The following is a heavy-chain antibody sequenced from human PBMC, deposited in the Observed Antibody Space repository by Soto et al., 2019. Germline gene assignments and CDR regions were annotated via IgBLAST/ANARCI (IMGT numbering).Heavy chain of an antibody. CDR3: ATRGTQGRWLEFADY. CDR1: GGTFSSLG. CDR2: IIPISGRT. V-gene: IGHV1-69*01. Sequence: QVQLVQSGAEVKRPGSSVKVSCEASGGTFSSLGFTWVRQAPGQGREWMGGIIPISGRTTFAPKFLGRVTITADESTRTTYMELTALTSDDKAIYYCATRGTQGRWLEFADYWGQGTLVTVSS. J-gene: IGHJ4*02. D-gene: IGHD5-12*01.